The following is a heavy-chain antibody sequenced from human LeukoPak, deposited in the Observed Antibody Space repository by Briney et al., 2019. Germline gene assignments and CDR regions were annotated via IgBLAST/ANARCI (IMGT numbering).Heavy chain of an antibody. CDR3: AKDGLVTYYYDSSGYYNDY. V-gene: IGHV3-30-3*01. J-gene: IGHJ4*02. Sequence: GGSLRLSCAASGFTFSSYAMHWVRQAPGKGLEWVAVISYDGSNKYYADSVKGRFTISRDNSKNTLYLQMNSLRAEDTAVYYCAKDGLVTYYYDSSGYYNDYWGQGTLVTVSS. D-gene: IGHD3-22*01. CDR2: ISYDGSNK. CDR1: GFTFSSYA.